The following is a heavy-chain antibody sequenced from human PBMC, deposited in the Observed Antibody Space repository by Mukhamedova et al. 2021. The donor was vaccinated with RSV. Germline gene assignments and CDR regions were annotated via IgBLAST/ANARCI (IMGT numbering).Heavy chain of an antibody. Sequence: GSSNYVYYADSVKGRFTISRDNAKNSLYLQMNSLRAEDTAVYYCAKPIVGASGDSWGQGTLVTVSS. J-gene: IGHJ4*02. V-gene: IGHV3-21*06. D-gene: IGHD1-26*01. CDR2: GSSNYV. CDR3: AKPIVGASGDS.